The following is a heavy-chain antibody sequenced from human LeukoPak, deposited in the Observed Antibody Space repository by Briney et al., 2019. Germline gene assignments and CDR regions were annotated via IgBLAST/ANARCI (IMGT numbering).Heavy chain of an antibody. CDR3: ARESGLYGSGSRY. V-gene: IGHV1-18*01. CDR1: GYTFTSYG. Sequence: ASVKVSCKASGYTFTSYGISWVRQAPGQGLEWMGWISAYNGNTNYAQKFQGRVTMTRHTSISTAYMELSSLRSEDTAVYYCARESGLYGSGSRYWGQGTLVTVSS. CDR2: ISAYNGNT. D-gene: IGHD3-10*01. J-gene: IGHJ4*02.